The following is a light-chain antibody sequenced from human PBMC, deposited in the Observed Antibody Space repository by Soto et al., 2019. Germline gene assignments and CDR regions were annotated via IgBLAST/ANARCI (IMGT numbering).Light chain of an antibody. CDR3: QQYGGSPQT. CDR1: QSVSNY. Sequence: EIVLTQSPGTLSLSPGERATLSCRASQSVSNYLAWYQQKPGQAPRLLIYGASSRATGIPDRFSGSGSGTDFTITISRLEPEDFAVYYCQQYGGSPQTFGQGTKVEIK. J-gene: IGKJ1*01. CDR2: GAS. V-gene: IGKV3-20*01.